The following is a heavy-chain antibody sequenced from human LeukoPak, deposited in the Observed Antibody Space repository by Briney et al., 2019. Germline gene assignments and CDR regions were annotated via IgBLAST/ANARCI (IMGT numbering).Heavy chain of an antibody. CDR1: GGCFCGLL. CDR3: ARGRAILWFGESTHFDY. V-gene: IGHV4-34*01. CDR2: IKNSGST. Sequence: LGTLSLTCAVYGGCFCGLLLGWVRPPPREGVEWVGGIKNSGSTNYNPSLKSRVTISVDTSKNQFSLKLSSVTAADTAVYYCARGRAILWFGESTHFDYWGQGTLVTVSS. D-gene: IGHD3-10*01. J-gene: IGHJ4*02.